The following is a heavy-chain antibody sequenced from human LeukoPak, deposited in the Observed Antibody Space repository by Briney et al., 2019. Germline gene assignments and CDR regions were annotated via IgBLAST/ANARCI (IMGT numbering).Heavy chain of an antibody. V-gene: IGHV1-69*05. D-gene: IGHD3-22*01. J-gene: IGHJ4*02. CDR3: ATTHTSYYYDSSGYSAYFDY. CDR2: IIPIFGTA. CDR1: GGTFSSYA. Sequence: SVKVSCKASGGTFSSYAISWGRQAPGQGLEWMGGIIPIFGTANYAQKFQGRVTITTDESTSTAYMELSSLRSEDTAVYYCATTHTSYYYDSSGYSAYFDYWGQGTLVTVSS.